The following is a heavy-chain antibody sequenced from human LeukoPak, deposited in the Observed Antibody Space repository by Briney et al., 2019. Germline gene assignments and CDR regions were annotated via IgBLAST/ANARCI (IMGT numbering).Heavy chain of an antibody. CDR1: GYTFTSYG. V-gene: IGHV1-18*01. CDR2: ISAYNGNT. J-gene: IGHJ6*03. D-gene: IGHD4-17*01. Sequence: ASVKVSCKASGYTFTSYGISWVRQAPGQGLEWMGWISAYNGNTNYAQKLQGRVTMTTDTSTSTAYMELRSLRSDDTAVYYCAREGSHDYGDYGDYYYCYMDVWGKGTTVTISS. CDR3: AREGSHDYGDYGDYYYCYMDV.